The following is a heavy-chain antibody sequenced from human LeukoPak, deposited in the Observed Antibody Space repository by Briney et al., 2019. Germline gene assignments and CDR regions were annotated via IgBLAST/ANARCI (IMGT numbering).Heavy chain of an antibody. CDR1: GFTFSEYY. CDR3: ARDRYNMDV. Sequence: GGSLRLSCAASGFTFSEYYMTWIRQAPGKGLEWISYISSGAHTIYYADSVKGRFTISRDNAKNSPYLQMNSLRVEDTAVYYCARDRYNMDVWGQGTTVSVS. CDR2: ISSGAHTI. J-gene: IGHJ6*02. D-gene: IGHD5-24*01. V-gene: IGHV3-11*01.